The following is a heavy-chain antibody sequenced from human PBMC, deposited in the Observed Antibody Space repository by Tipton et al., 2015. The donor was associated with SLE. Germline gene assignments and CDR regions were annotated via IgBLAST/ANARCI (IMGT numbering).Heavy chain of an antibody. V-gene: IGHV4-59*11. J-gene: IGHJ4*02. D-gene: IGHD2/OR15-2a*01. CDR2: FYYTGST. CDR3: ANTEYVFFNGDF. Sequence: TLSLTCTVSGVSFNSHYWSWIRQPPGKGLGWICYFYYTGSTNYNPSPKSRVTISLDTSKKQFSLNLRFVTAADTAVYYCANTEYVFFNGDFWGQGKPVTVSS. CDR1: GVSFNSHY.